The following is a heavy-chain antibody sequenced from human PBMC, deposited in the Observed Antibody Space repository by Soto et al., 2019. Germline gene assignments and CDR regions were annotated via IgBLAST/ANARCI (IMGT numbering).Heavy chain of an antibody. CDR1: GGSISSYY. D-gene: IGHD3-22*01. CDR2: IYYTGST. Sequence: SETLSLTCTVSGGSISSYYWSWIRQPPGKGLEWIVYIYYTGSTNYNPSLKSRVTLSADTSKNQFSLKLISVTAADTAMYYCARVDSSGSYFDYWGQGTLVTVS. V-gene: IGHV4-59*01. CDR3: ARVDSSGSYFDY. J-gene: IGHJ4*02.